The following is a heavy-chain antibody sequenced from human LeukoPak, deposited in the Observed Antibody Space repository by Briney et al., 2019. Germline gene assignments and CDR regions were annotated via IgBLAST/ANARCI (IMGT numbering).Heavy chain of an antibody. J-gene: IGHJ4*02. V-gene: IGHV1-2*02. CDR1: GYTFTGYY. CDR3: ARGPVYSYGYCDADY. CDR2: INPNSGGT. D-gene: IGHD5-18*01. Sequence: ASVKVSCKASGYTFTGYYMHWVRQAPGQGLEWMGWINPNSGGTNYAQKFQGRVTMTRDTSISTAYMELSRQRSDDTAVYYCARGPVYSYGYCDADYWGQGTLVTVSS.